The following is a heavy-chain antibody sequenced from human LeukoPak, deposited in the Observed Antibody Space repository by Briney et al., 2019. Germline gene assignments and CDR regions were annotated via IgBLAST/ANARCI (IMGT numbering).Heavy chain of an antibody. D-gene: IGHD3-22*01. J-gene: IGHJ4*02. CDR3: ARDGRGYYDSSGSFDY. Sequence: SETLSLTCTVSGGSVSSGSYYWTWIRQSPGKGLEWIGYIDYSGRTKYNPSLRSRVTISVDTSKNQFSLKLSSVTAADTAVYYCARDGRGYYDSSGSFDYWGQGTLVTVSS. CDR2: IDYSGRT. CDR1: GGSVSSGSYY. V-gene: IGHV4-61*01.